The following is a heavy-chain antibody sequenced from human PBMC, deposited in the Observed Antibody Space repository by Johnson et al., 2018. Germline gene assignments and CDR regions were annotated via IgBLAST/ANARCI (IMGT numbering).Heavy chain of an antibody. Sequence: QVQLVESGGGLVKXGGSLRLSCAASGFTFSSYSMNWVRQAPGKGLEWVAVISYDGSNKYYADSVKGRFTISRDNSKNTLYLQMNSVRAEDTAVYYCAKTYYYDSSDAFDIWGQGTMVTVSS. D-gene: IGHD3-22*01. J-gene: IGHJ3*02. CDR1: GFTFSSYS. CDR3: AKTYYYDSSDAFDI. V-gene: IGHV3-30*18. CDR2: ISYDGSNK.